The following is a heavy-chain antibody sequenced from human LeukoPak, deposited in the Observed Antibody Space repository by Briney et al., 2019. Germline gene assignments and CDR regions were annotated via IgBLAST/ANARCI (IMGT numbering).Heavy chain of an antibody. V-gene: IGHV4-34*01. CDR3: ARRRDGYNSYYYYGMDV. CDR1: GGSFSGYY. Sequence: PSETLSLTCAVYGGSFSGYYWSWIRQPPGKGLEWIGEINHSGSTNYNPSLKSRVTISVDTSKNQFSLKLSPVTAADTAVYYCARRRDGYNSYYYYGMDVWGQGTTVTVSS. D-gene: IGHD5-12*01. J-gene: IGHJ6*02. CDR2: INHSGST.